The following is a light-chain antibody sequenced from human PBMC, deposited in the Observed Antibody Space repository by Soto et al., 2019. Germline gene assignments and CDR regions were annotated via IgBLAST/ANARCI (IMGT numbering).Light chain of an antibody. CDR3: QQYFNWPPLT. J-gene: IGKJ4*01. CDR1: QSVSSSY. Sequence: EIVLSLSLGTLSLYPGERATLSCRASQSVSSSYLAWYQQKPGQAPRLLIYGASTRATGIPARFSGSGSGTEFTLTISSLQSEDFAVYFCQQYFNWPPLTFGGGTKVDI. CDR2: GAS. V-gene: IGKV3-15*01.